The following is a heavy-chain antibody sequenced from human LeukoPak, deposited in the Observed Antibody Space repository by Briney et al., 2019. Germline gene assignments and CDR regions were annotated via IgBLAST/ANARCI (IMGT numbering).Heavy chain of an antibody. CDR1: GFSLSTSGVG. D-gene: IGHD6-19*01. CDR2: IYWDDDK. Sequence: SGPTLVNPTQTLTLTCTFSGFSLSTSGVGVGWIRQPPGKALEWLALIYWDDDKRYSPSLKTRLTISKDTSKNQVVLTMTNMDPVDTATYYCARGAIAVAGSDYFDYWGQGTLVTVSS. V-gene: IGHV2-5*02. CDR3: ARGAIAVAGSDYFDY. J-gene: IGHJ4*02.